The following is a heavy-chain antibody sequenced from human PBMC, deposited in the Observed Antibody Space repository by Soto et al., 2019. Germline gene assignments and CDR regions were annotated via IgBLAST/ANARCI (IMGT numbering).Heavy chain of an antibody. V-gene: IGHV3-30-3*01. CDR2: ISSDGTNK. CDR1: GFTSSDYA. CDR3: SRGGGYIFGRPFNH. Sequence: QVQLVESGGGVVLPGRSLSLSCAASGFTSSDYAIHWVRQAPGKGLEWVAAISSDGTNKYYADSVKGRFTISRDTSRNMLYLIMTSLRVEDPAVYYCSRGGGYIFGRPFNHWGQGTLLTVSS. J-gene: IGHJ4*02. D-gene: IGHD3-22*01.